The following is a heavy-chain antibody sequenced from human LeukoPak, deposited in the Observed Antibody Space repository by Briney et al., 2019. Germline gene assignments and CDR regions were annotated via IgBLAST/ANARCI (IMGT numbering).Heavy chain of an antibody. CDR2: IYYSGSA. V-gene: IGHV4-59*01. Sequence: SETLSLTCTVSGGSISSYYWSWIRQPPGKGLEWIGYIYYSGSANYNPSLKSRVTISVDTSKNQFSLKLSSVTAADTAVYYCARARYGDTAMVSPEFDYWGQGTLVTVSS. CDR1: GGSISSYY. D-gene: IGHD5-18*01. CDR3: ARARYGDTAMVSPEFDY. J-gene: IGHJ4*02.